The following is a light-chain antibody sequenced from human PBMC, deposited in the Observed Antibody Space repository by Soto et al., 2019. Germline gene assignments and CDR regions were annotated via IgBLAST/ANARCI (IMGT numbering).Light chain of an antibody. CDR1: QSISSY. CDR3: QQSHSTLIT. Sequence: DIQMTQSRTCVSAGLVDIVSITCRASQSISSYLNWYQQKPGKAPKLLIYAASSLQSGVPSRFSGSGSGTDFTLTISSLQPEDFATYYCQQSHSTLITFGQGTRLEIK. J-gene: IGKJ5*01. V-gene: IGKV1-39*01. CDR2: AAS.